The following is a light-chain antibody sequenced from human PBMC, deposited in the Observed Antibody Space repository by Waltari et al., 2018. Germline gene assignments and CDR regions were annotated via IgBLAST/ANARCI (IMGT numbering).Light chain of an antibody. CDR2: EAS. CDR3: QQYNRYPYT. CDR1: QSFSSW. V-gene: IGKV1-5*03. Sequence: DIQMTQSPSNLSASVGARVTTPCRASQSFSSWLASYQQKPGKAPKLLIYEASTLESGLPSRFSGSGSGTEFTLTISSLQPDDSATYFCQQYNRYPYTFGHGTKLEIK. J-gene: IGKJ2*01.